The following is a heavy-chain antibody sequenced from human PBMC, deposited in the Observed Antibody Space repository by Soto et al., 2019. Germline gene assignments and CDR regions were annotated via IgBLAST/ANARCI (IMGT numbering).Heavy chain of an antibody. Sequence: QVQLVQSGAEVKKPGSSVKVSCKASGGTFSSYTISWVRQAPGQGLEWMGRIIPILGIANYAQKFQGRVTITADKSTSTAYMELSSLRSEDTAVYYCARVGFSGGSCYPDHAFDIWGQGTMVTVSS. V-gene: IGHV1-69*02. CDR1: GGTFSSYT. D-gene: IGHD2-15*01. CDR2: IIPILGIA. J-gene: IGHJ3*02. CDR3: ARVGFSGGSCYPDHAFDI.